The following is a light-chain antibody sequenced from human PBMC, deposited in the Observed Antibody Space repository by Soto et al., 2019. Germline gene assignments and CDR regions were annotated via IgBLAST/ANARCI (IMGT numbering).Light chain of an antibody. CDR2: GAS. CDR3: QQHDILPIT. CDR1: QSVSSSY. J-gene: IGKJ5*01. Sequence: EIVLTQSPGTLSLSPGERATLSCRASQSVSSSYLAWYQQKPGQAPRLLISGASSRATGIPDRFSGSGSGTDFTLTISRLEPEDFALYYCQQHDILPITFGQGTRLE. V-gene: IGKV3-20*01.